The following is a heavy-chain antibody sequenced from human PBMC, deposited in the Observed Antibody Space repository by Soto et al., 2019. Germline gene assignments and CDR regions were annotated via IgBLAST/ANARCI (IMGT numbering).Heavy chain of an antibody. V-gene: IGHV1-2*04. D-gene: IGHD3-10*01. J-gene: IGHJ6*02. Sequence: ASVKVSCKASGYTFTGYYMHCVRQAPGQGLEWMGWINPNSGGTNYAQKFQGWVTMTRDTSISTAYMELSRLRSDDTAVYYCARDLRNYYGSGSYVYYYYYGMDVWGQGTTVTVSS. CDR2: INPNSGGT. CDR1: GYTFTGYY. CDR3: ARDLRNYYGSGSYVYYYYYGMDV.